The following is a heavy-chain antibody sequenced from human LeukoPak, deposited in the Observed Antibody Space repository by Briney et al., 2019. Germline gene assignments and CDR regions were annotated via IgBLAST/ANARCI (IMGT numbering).Heavy chain of an antibody. Sequence: GESLKISCKGFGYSFTSYWIGWVRQMPGKGLEWMGIIYPGDSDTRYSPSFQGQVTISADKSISTAYLQWSSLKASDTAMYYSARLASPDSSGYTTPFEAFDIWGQGTMVTVSS. D-gene: IGHD3-22*01. V-gene: IGHV5-51*01. CDR2: IYPGDSDT. J-gene: IGHJ3*02. CDR3: ARLASPDSSGYTTPFEAFDI. CDR1: GYSFTSYW.